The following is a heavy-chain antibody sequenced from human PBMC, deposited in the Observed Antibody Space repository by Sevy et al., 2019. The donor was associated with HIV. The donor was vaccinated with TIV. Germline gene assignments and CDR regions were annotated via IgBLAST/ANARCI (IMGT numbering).Heavy chain of an antibody. Sequence: ASVKVSCKASGGTFSSYGISWVRQAPGQGLEWMGGIIPILGTVNYAQKFQGRVTITEDESTKTAYMELSSLGSEDTAVYYCARGGGNGWYYFDYWGQETLVTVSS. J-gene: IGHJ4*02. D-gene: IGHD6-19*01. CDR3: ARGGGNGWYYFDY. CDR1: GGTFSSYG. CDR2: IIPILGTV. V-gene: IGHV1-69*13.